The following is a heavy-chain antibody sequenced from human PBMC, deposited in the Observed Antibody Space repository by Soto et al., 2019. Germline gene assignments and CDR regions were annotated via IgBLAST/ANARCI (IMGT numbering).Heavy chain of an antibody. J-gene: IGHJ6*02. Sequence: SGGSLRLSCAASGFRFDDHAMHWVRQAPGKGLEWVSGISWSSAGIGYADSVKGRFTISRDNGKNSLYLQMNSLRTEDTALYYCVRDIGSAAADTYYYYGMDVWGQGTTVTVSS. CDR1: GFRFDDHA. V-gene: IGHV3-9*01. D-gene: IGHD6-13*01. CDR2: ISWSSAGI. CDR3: VRDIGSAAADTYYYYGMDV.